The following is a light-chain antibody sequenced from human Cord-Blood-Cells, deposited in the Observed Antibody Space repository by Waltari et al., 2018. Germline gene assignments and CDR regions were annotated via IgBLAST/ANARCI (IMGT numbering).Light chain of an antibody. CDR2: GAS. Sequence: EIVLTPSPGTLSLSPRERATLSCRASQSFRSSYLAWYQQKPGQAPRLLIYGASSRATGIPDRFSGSGSGTDFTLTISRLEPEDFAVYYCQQYGSSPWTFGQGTKVEIK. J-gene: IGKJ1*01. CDR3: QQYGSSPWT. V-gene: IGKV3-20*01. CDR1: QSFRSSY.